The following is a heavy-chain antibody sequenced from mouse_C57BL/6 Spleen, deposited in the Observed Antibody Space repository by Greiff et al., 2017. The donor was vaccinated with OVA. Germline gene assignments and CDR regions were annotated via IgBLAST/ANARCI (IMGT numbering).Heavy chain of an antibody. CDR3: AKGAYYDYFFAY. Sequence: QVQLKQPGAELVMPGASVKLSCKASGYTFTSYWMHWVKQRPGQGLEWIGEIDPSDSYTNYNQKFKGKSTLTVDKSSSTAYMQLSSLTSEDSAVYYCAKGAYYDYFFAYWGQGTLVTVSA. CDR2: IDPSDSYT. V-gene: IGHV1-69*01. J-gene: IGHJ3*01. D-gene: IGHD2-4*01. CDR1: GYTFTSYW.